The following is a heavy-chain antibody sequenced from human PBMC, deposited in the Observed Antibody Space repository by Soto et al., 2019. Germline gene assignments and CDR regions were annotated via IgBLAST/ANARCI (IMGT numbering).Heavy chain of an antibody. J-gene: IGHJ5*02. CDR3: ARGINYYASSGDSWFDP. CDR2: IYHTGTT. V-gene: IGHV4-30-2*01. D-gene: IGHD3-22*01. Sequence: SETLSLTCTVSGGSINSGDYSWTWIRQPPGKGLEWIGYIYHTGTTYYNMSLKSRVTISVDRSKNQFSLKLSSVTAADTAVYNCARGINYYASSGDSWFDPWRQGTLGTVSP. CDR1: GGSINSGDYS.